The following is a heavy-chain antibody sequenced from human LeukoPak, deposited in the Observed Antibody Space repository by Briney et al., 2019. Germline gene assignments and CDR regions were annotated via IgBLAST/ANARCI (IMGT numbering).Heavy chain of an antibody. CDR2: IYHSGIT. V-gene: IGHV4-38-2*02. CDR3: ASRKLGNDY. D-gene: IGHD7-27*01. CDR1: GYSIRSGFY. Sequence: PSESLSLTCTVSGYSIRSGFYWGWIRQPPGKGLEWIGNIYHSGITYYTPSLKSRVTISVDTSKNQFYLKLNSVTAADTAVYYCASRKLGNDYWGQGTLVTVSS. J-gene: IGHJ4*02.